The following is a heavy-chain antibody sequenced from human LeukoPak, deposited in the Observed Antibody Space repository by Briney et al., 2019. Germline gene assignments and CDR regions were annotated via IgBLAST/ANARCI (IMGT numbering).Heavy chain of an antibody. CDR2: IWYDGSNK. D-gene: IGHD3-22*01. J-gene: IGHJ4*02. CDR3: ARDGVLSYYYDSSGYSDY. CDR1: GITFSTYA. Sequence: PGGSLRLSCVASGITFSTYAMSWVRQAPGKGLEWVAVIWYDGSNKYYADSVKGRFTISRDNSKNTLYLQMNSLRAEDTAVYYCARDGVLSYYYDSSGYSDYWGQGTLVTVSS. V-gene: IGHV3-33*08.